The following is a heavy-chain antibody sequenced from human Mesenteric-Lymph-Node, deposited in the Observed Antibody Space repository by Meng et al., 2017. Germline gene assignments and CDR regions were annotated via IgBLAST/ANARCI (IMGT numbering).Heavy chain of an antibody. V-gene: IGHV3-7*01. Sequence: GESLKISCVASGFTFGTFWMSWVRQAPGKGLELVANINNDGTETHYLDSVNGRFTISRDNAKNSVYLQMNSLRVEDTALYYCARDPAFGAFDIWGQGTMVTVSS. CDR3: ARDPAFGAFDI. D-gene: IGHD3-10*01. CDR2: INNDGTET. J-gene: IGHJ3*02. CDR1: GFTFGTFW.